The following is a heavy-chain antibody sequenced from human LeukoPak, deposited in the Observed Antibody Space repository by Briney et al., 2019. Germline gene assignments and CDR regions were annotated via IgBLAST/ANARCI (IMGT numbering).Heavy chain of an antibody. CDR3: ARLDYDSSGYPFFDY. J-gene: IGHJ4*02. V-gene: IGHV4-39*01. CDR1: GGSISSSSYY. D-gene: IGHD3-22*01. CDR2: IYYSGST. Sequence: SETLSLTCTVSGGSISSSSYYWGWIRQPPGKGLEWIGSIYYSGSTYYNPSLKSRVTISVDTSKNQFSLKLSSVTAADTAVYYCARLDYDSSGYPFFDYWGQGTLVTVSS.